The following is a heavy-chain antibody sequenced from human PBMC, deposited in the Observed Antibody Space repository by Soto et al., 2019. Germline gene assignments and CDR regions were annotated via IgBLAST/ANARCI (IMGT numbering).Heavy chain of an antibody. CDR1: GCTFSSYA. Sequence: QVQLVQSGAEVKKPGSSVKVSCKASGCTFSSYAISWVRQAPGQGLEWMGGIIPISGTANYAQKFQGRVTITADESTSTAYMELSSLRSEDTAVYYCARSQGSSTSLEIYYYYYYGMDVWGQGTTVTGSS. CDR2: IIPISGTA. V-gene: IGHV1-69*01. D-gene: IGHD2-2*01. J-gene: IGHJ6*02. CDR3: ARSQGSSTSLEIYYYYYYGMDV.